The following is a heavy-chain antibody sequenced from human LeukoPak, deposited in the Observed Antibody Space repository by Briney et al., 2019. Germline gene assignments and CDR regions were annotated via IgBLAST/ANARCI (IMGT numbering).Heavy chain of an antibody. CDR3: ARSQYYYDSSGYRRDAFDI. J-gene: IGHJ3*02. D-gene: IGHD3-22*01. Sequence: PGGSLRLSCAASGFTVSSNYMSWVRQAPGKGLEWVSVIYSGGSTYYADSVKGRFTISRDNSKNTLYLQMNSLRAEDTAVYYCARSQYYYDSSGYRRDAFDIWGQGTMVTVSS. CDR1: GFTVSSNY. V-gene: IGHV3-53*01. CDR2: IYSGGST.